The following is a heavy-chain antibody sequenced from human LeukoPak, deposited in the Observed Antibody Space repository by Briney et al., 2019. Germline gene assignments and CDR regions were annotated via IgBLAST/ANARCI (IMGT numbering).Heavy chain of an antibody. D-gene: IGHD5-12*01. Sequence: PGGSLRLSCAASGFTFSSHWMHWVRHAPGKGLVWVSRINSDGSSITYADSVKGRFTISRDNAKNTLFLQMNSLRVEDTAVYYCAREGRVSGYDFDCWGQGTLVTVSS. CDR2: INSDGSSI. CDR1: GFTFSSHW. J-gene: IGHJ4*02. V-gene: IGHV3-74*03. CDR3: AREGRVSGYDFDC.